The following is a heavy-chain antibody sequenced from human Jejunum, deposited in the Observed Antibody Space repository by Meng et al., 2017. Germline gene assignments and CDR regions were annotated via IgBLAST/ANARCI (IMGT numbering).Heavy chain of an antibody. CDR3: ARGELLWDY. J-gene: IGHJ4*02. CDR1: GDSISSGEYF. D-gene: IGHD2-2*01. V-gene: IGHV4-30-4*01. Sequence: QVQLRESGQVLVKPSQTLSLTVTVSGDSISSGEYFWSWIRPPPGKGLEWIGYMDYRGSTFYNPSLKSRVTISVDTSKNQFSLKLSSVTAADTAVYFCARGELLWDYWGQGTLVTVSS. CDR2: MDYRGST.